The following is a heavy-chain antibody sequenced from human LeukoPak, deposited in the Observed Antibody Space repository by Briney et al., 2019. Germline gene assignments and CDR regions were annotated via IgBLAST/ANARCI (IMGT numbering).Heavy chain of an antibody. J-gene: IGHJ3*02. V-gene: IGHV3-30-3*01. D-gene: IGHD3-22*01. Sequence: GKSLRLSCAASGFTFSNYAMHWVRQAPGKGLEWVAVVSYDGTNKYYADSVKGRFTISRDNSKNTMYLQMNSLRAEDTAMYYCARAPMSYDSSGFGGAFDIWGQGTMVTVSS. CDR2: VSYDGTNK. CDR3: ARAPMSYDSSGFGGAFDI. CDR1: GFTFSNYA.